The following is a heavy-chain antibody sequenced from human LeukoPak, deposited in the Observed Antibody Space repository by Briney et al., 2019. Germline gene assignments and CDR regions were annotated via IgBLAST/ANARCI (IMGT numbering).Heavy chain of an antibody. D-gene: IGHD2-2*01. Sequence: GASVKVSCKASGYTFTGYYIHWVRQAPGQGLEWMGWINPHSVGTNYAQKFQGGVTMTRDTSITTAYMELSSLRSDDTAVYYCARDVGEYCSSTNCYASHYWGQGTLVTVSS. V-gene: IGHV1-2*02. CDR2: INPHSVGT. CDR1: GYTFTGYY. J-gene: IGHJ4*02. CDR3: ARDVGEYCSSTNCYASHY.